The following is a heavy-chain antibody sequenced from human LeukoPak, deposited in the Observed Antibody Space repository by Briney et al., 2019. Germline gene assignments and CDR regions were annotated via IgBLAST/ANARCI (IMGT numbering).Heavy chain of an antibody. CDR1: GGSISTSTYY. V-gene: IGHV4-39*01. CDR2: ISYSGST. Sequence: SETLSLTCTVTGGSISTSTYYWGWIRQPPGKRQELIGSISYSGSTYNNPSLKSRVTISVDTSKNQFSLKMSSVTAPDTAVYYCARRVYSGSYNWYFDLWGRGTLVTVSS. CDR3: ARRVYSGSYNWYFDL. D-gene: IGHD1-26*01. J-gene: IGHJ2*01.